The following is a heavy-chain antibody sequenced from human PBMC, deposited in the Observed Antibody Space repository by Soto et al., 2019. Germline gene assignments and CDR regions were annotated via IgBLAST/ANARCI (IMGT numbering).Heavy chain of an antibody. Sequence: GSPRLCCAASGFTVCKYAMSGVRQAPGKGLEWVSALSGSGASTYYVDSVKGRFTISRDNSKNTLYLQMNSLRADDTAVYYCAKDGGDYEFDYWGQGTPVTVSS. CDR2: LSGSGAST. D-gene: IGHD4-17*01. J-gene: IGHJ4*02. V-gene: IGHV3-23*01. CDR3: AKDGGDYEFDY. CDR1: GFTVCKYA.